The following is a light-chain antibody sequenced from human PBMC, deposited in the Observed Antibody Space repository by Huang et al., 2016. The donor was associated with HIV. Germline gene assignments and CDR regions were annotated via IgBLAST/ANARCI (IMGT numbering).Light chain of an antibody. J-gene: IGKJ1*01. CDR3: QQYNNWPRT. CDR1: QSVNTN. V-gene: IGKV3-15*01. Sequence: EIVMTQSPATLSVSPGQRVTLSCRASQSVNTNLAWYQQTPGQAPRLLMFGASTRATGVPARFSGGGSGTEFTLTISSLQSEDVAVYYCQQYNNWPRTFGQGTKVEIK. CDR2: GAS.